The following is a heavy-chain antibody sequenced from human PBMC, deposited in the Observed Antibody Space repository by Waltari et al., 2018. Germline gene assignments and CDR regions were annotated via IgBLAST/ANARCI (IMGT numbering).Heavy chain of an antibody. D-gene: IGHD3-10*01. Sequence: QVQLVQSGAEVKKPGSSVKVSCKASGGTFSSYAISWVRQAPGQGLEWMGGIIPIFGTANYAQKFQGRVTITADESTSTAYMELSSLRSEDTAVYYCARLDYYGSGSYNPPFDYWGQGTLVTVSS. V-gene: IGHV1-69*13. CDR3: ARLDYYGSGSYNPPFDY. J-gene: IGHJ4*02. CDR2: IIPIFGTA. CDR1: GGTFSSYA.